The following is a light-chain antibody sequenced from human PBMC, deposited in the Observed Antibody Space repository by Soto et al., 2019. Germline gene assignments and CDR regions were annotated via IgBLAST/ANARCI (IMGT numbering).Light chain of an antibody. Sequence: EIVLTQSPGTLSLSPGDRATLSCRASQAVSSNLLVWYQQKLGQAPRLLIYAASSRATGIPDRFSGSGSGTDFTLTISRLEPEDFAVYYCQQYGSSPRTFGQGTRLEIK. CDR1: QAVSSNL. V-gene: IGKV3-20*01. CDR3: QQYGSSPRT. CDR2: AAS. J-gene: IGKJ2*01.